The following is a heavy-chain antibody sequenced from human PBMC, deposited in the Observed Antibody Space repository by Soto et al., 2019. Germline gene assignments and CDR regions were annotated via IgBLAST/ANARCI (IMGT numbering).Heavy chain of an antibody. CDR1: GGTFSSYT. V-gene: IGHV1-69*04. CDR3: AREGPDYIWGSYRIGYCDY. D-gene: IGHD3-16*02. Sequence: ASVKVSCKASGGTFSSYTISWVRQAPGQGLEWMGRIIPILGIANYAQKFQGRVTITADKSTSTAYMELSSLRSEDTAVYYCAREGPDYIWGSYRIGYCDYWGQGTLVTVSS. CDR2: IIPILGIA. J-gene: IGHJ4*02.